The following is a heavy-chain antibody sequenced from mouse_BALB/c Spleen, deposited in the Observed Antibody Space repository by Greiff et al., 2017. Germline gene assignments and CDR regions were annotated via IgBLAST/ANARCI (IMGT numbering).Heavy chain of an antibody. CDR1: GFSLTSYG. CDR2: IWAGGST. J-gene: IGHJ4*01. D-gene: IGHD3-2*01. V-gene: IGHV2-9*02. Sequence: VKLVESGPGLVAPSQTLSITCTVSGFSLTSYGVHWVRQPPGKGLEWLGVIWAGGSTNYNSALMSRLSISKDNSKSQVFLKTNSLQTDDTAMYYCARETARATPYAMDYWGQGTSVTVSS. CDR3: ARETARATPYAMDY.